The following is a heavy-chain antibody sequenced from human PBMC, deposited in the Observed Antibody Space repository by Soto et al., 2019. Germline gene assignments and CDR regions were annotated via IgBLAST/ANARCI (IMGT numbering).Heavy chain of an antibody. J-gene: IGHJ4*02. CDR3: ARDRSVYCSGGSCYHPFDY. Sequence: AGGSLRLSCAASGFTFSSYAMHWVRQAPGKGLEWVAVISYDGSNKYYADSVKGRFTISRDNSKNTLYLQMNSLRAEDTAVYYCARDRSVYCSGGSCYHPFDYWGQGTLVTVSS. V-gene: IGHV3-30-3*01. CDR2: ISYDGSNK. CDR1: GFTFSSYA. D-gene: IGHD2-15*01.